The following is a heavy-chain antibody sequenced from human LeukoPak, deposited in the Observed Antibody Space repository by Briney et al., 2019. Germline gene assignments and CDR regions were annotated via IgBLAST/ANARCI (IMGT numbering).Heavy chain of an antibody. D-gene: IGHD5-12*01. Sequence: PSETLSLTCTVSGGSLSSSSYYWGWLRQPPGKGLEWIGSIYYSGSTYYNPSLKSRVTMSVDTSKNQFSLKLSSVTAADTAVYYCATTHSGYDFGDWFDPWGQGTLVTVSS. CDR1: GGSLSSSSYY. J-gene: IGHJ5*02. CDR2: IYYSGST. V-gene: IGHV4-39*01. CDR3: ATTHSGYDFGDWFDP.